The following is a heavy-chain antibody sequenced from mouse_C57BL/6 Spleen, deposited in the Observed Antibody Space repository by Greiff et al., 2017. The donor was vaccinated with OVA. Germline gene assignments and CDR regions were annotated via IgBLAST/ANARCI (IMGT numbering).Heavy chain of an antibody. CDR2: SRNKANDYTT. J-gene: IGHJ1*03. Sequence: EVKVVESGGGLVQSGRSLRLSCATSGFTFSDFYMEWVRQAPGKGLEWIAASRNKANDYTTEYSASVKGRFIVSRDTSQSILYLQMNALRAEDTAIYYCARDNWYFDVWGTGTTVTVSS. V-gene: IGHV7-1*01. CDR3: ARDNWYFDV. CDR1: GFTFSDFY.